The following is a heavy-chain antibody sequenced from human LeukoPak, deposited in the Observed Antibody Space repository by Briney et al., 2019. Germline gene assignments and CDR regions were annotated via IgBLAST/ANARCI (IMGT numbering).Heavy chain of an antibody. J-gene: IGHJ3*02. D-gene: IGHD3-22*01. V-gene: IGHV4-31*03. CDR2: IYYSGST. Sequence: SETLSLTCTVSGGSISSGGYYWSWIRQHPGKGLEWIGYIYYSGSTYYNPSLKSRVTISVDTSKNQFSLKLSSVTAADTAVYYCASRPMYYYDSSGYPALFAFEIWGQGTMVTVSS. CDR3: ASRPMYYYDSSGYPALFAFEI. CDR1: GGSISSGGYY.